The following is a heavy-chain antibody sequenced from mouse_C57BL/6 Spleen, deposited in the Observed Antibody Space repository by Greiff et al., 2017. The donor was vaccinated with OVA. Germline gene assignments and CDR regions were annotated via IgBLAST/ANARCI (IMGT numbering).Heavy chain of an antibody. CDR1: GYTFTDYN. Sequence: VQLQQSGPELVKPGASVKMSCKASGYTFTDYNMHWVKQSHGKSLEWIGYINPNNGGTSYNQKFKGKATLTVNKSSSTAYMELRSLTSEDSAVYYCARSGYGYGYFDYWGQGTTLTVSS. CDR2: INPNNGGT. CDR3: ARSGYGYGYFDY. D-gene: IGHD2-2*01. J-gene: IGHJ2*01. V-gene: IGHV1-22*01.